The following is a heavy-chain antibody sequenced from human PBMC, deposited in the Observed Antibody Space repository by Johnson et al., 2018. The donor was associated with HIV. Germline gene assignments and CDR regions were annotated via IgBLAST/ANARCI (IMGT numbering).Heavy chain of an antibody. J-gene: IGHJ3*02. CDR1: GFTFSNAW. CDR2: IKQDGSEK. CDR3: AYSSSPLSGAFDI. V-gene: IGHV3-7*01. Sequence: VQLVESGGGLVKPGGSLRLSCAASGFTFSNAWMSWVRQAPGKGLEWVANIKQDGSEKYYVDSVKGRFTISSDNAKNSLYLQMNSLRAEDTAVYYCAYSSSPLSGAFDIWGQGTMVTVSS. D-gene: IGHD6-6*01.